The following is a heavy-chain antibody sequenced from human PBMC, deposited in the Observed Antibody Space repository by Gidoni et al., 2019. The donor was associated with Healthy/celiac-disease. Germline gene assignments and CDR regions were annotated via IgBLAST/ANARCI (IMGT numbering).Heavy chain of an antibody. V-gene: IGHV3-23*01. CDR3: AKVAGRVLWFGGGGPFDY. CDR2: ISGSGGST. J-gene: IGHJ4*02. CDR1: GFTFRSYA. D-gene: IGHD3-10*01. Sequence: EVQLLESGGGLVQPGGSLRLSCAASGFTFRSYAMSWVRQAPGKGLEWVSAISGSGGSTYYADSVKGRFTISRDNSKNTLYLQMNSLRAEDTAVYYCAKVAGRVLWFGGGGPFDYWGQGTLVTVSS.